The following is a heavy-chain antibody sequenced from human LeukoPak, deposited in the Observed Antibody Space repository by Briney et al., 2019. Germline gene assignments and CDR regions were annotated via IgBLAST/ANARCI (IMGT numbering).Heavy chain of an antibody. CDR3: ARRGPTVTTWSWFDP. CDR1: GGSISSYY. D-gene: IGHD4-17*01. J-gene: IGHJ5*02. CDR2: INHSGST. Sequence: PSETLSLTCTVSGGSISSYYWSWIRQPPGKGLEWIGEINHSGSTNYNPSLKSRVTISVDTSKNQFSLKLSSVTAADTAVYYCARRGPTVTTWSWFDPWGQGTLVTVSS. V-gene: IGHV4-34*01.